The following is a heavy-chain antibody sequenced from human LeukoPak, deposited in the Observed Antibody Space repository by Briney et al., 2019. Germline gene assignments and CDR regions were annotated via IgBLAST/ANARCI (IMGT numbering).Heavy chain of an antibody. J-gene: IGHJ4*02. V-gene: IGHV3-7*01. D-gene: IGHD2-2*01. CDR1: GFTFSSYW. Sequence: GGSLRLSCAASGFTFSSYWMSWVRQAPGKGLEWVANIKQDGSEKYYVDSVKGRFTISSDNAKNSLYLKMNSLRAEDTAVYYCARTYVVPAAITDCFDYWGQGTLVTVSS. CDR2: IKQDGSEK. CDR3: ARTYVVPAAITDCFDY.